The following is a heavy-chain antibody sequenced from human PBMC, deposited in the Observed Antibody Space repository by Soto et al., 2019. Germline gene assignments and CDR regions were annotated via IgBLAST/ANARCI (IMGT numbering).Heavy chain of an antibody. J-gene: IGHJ6*02. CDR2: IYSSGST. V-gene: IGHV4-31*02. CDR3: ARARYDFWSGYYYGMDV. CDR1: GASISTTATY. D-gene: IGHD3-3*01. Sequence: PSETLSLTCTVSGASISTTATYWHWIRQHPGKGLEWIGYIYSSGSTYYDPSLVSRLTISVDTSQNQFSLTLISVTAADTAVYYCARARYDFWSGYYYGMDVWGQGTTVPVSS.